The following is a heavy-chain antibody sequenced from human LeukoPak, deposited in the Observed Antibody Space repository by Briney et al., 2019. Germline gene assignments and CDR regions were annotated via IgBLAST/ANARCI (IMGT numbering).Heavy chain of an antibody. CDR1: GFTFDDYA. V-gene: IGHV3-9*01. J-gene: IGHJ3*02. D-gene: IGHD3-16*02. CDR2: ISWNSGSI. CDR3: AKDFGIYDYVWGSYRHDI. Sequence: GGSLRLSCAASGFTFDDYAMHWVRQAPGKGLEWVSGISWNSGSIGYADSVKGRFTISRDNSKNTLYLQMNSLRAEDTAVYYCAKDFGIYDYVWGSYRHDIWGQGTMVTVSS.